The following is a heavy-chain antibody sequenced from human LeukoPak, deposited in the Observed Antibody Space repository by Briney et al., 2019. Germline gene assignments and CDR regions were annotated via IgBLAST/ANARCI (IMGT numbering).Heavy chain of an antibody. D-gene: IGHD4-17*01. J-gene: IGHJ4*02. CDR1: GGSISSYY. CDR3: ATENDYGDSYFDY. CDR2: IYYSGST. Sequence: SETLSLTCTVSGGSISSYYWSWIRQPPGKGLEWIGYIYYSGSTNYNPSLKSRVTISVDTSKNQFSLKLSSATAADTAVYYCATENDYGDSYFDYWGQGTLVTVSS. V-gene: IGHV4-59*01.